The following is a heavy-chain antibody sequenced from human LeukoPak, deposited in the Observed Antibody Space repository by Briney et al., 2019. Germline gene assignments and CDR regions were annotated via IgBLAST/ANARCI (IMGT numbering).Heavy chain of an antibody. J-gene: IGHJ4*02. CDR3: AKKTSSSWPNTRGGYYFDY. CDR2: IRYDGSNK. V-gene: IGHV3-30*02. CDR1: GFTFSSYG. D-gene: IGHD6-13*01. Sequence: GGSLRLSCAASGFTFSSYGMHWVRQAPGKGLEWVAFIRYDGSNKYYADSVKGRFTISRDNSKNTLYLQMNSLRAEDTAVYYCAKKTSSSWPNTRGGYYFDYWGQGTLVTVSS.